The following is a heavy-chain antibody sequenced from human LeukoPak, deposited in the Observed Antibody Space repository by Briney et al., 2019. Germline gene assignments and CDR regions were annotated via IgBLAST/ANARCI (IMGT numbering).Heavy chain of an antibody. CDR1: GFTFSSYW. CDR2: ISSDGSDT. CDR3: ARAPYHGDYVSWA. J-gene: IGHJ4*02. V-gene: IGHV3-74*01. D-gene: IGHD4-17*01. Sequence: GGSLRLSCAASGFTFSSYWMHWVRQAPGKGLVWVSRISSDGSDTTYADSVKGRFTISRDNAKKMLYLQMNGLRVDDTAVYYCARAPYHGDYVSWAWGQGTLVTVSS.